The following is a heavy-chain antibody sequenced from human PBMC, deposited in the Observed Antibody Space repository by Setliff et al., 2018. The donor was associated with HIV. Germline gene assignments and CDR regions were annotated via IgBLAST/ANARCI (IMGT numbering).Heavy chain of an antibody. V-gene: IGHV3-21*06. CDR2: ISGSSTHT. J-gene: IGHJ6*03. D-gene: IGHD3-16*01. CDR1: GFSFDAYS. CDR3: AKDWGSRLSYSFYYMDV. Sequence: GGSLRLSCAAFGFSFDAYSMNWVRQAPGKGLEWVSYISGSSTHTYYADSVKGRFTISRDNAKNSLYLQMNSLRAEDTAVYDCAKDWGSRLSYSFYYMDVWGKGTTVTVSS.